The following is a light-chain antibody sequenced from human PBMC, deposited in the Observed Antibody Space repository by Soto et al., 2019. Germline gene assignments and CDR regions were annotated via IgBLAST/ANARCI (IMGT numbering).Light chain of an antibody. CDR2: AAS. Sequence: DLQMTQSPSSLSASVGDRVTITCRASQGISNYLAWYQQKPGKVPKLLIYAASTLHSGVPSRFSGSGSGTDFTLTISSLQPEDVATYYCQKYNSALALTFGGGTKVEIK. CDR1: QGISNY. V-gene: IGKV1-27*01. CDR3: QKYNSALALT. J-gene: IGKJ4*01.